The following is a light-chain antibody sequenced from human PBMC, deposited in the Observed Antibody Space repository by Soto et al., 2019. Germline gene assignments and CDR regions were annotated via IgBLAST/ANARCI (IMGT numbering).Light chain of an antibody. CDR2: AAS. J-gene: IGKJ5*01. V-gene: IGKV1-17*03. Sequence: DLQMTESPSTVAAGGGGTITLTCRASQDISTWVAWYQQKPGKAPNLLISAASTLESGVPGRFSGSGSGTDFTLIISSLQPEDFATYYYLQHNSYPMTFGQGTRLEIK. CDR1: QDISTW. CDR3: LQHNSYPMT.